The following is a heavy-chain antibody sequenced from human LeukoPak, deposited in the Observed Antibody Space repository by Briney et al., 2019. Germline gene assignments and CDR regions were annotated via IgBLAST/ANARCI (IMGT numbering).Heavy chain of an antibody. Sequence: SETLSLTCTVSGVSISSSSYYWGWIRQPPGKGLEWIGTIYYSGSTYYNPSLKSRVTISVDTSKNQFSLKLSSVTAADTAVYYCARDATMMGNYFNYWGQGTLVTVSS. V-gene: IGHV4-39*07. CDR3: ARDATMMGNYFNY. CDR2: IYYSGST. CDR1: GVSISSSSYY. D-gene: IGHD5-12*01. J-gene: IGHJ4*02.